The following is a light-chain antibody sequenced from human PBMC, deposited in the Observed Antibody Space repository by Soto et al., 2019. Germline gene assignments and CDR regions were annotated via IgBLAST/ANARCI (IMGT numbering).Light chain of an antibody. CDR1: QTFSSN. J-gene: IGKJ2*01. CDR3: QQYGSSYT. V-gene: IGKV3-20*01. CDR2: GAS. Sequence: EVVLTQSPGTLSLSPGERATLSCRASQTFSSNLAWYQQKPGQAPMLLIYGASSRATDIPDRFSGSGSGTDFTLTISRLEPEYSAVYYCQQYGSSYTFGQGTKVEIK.